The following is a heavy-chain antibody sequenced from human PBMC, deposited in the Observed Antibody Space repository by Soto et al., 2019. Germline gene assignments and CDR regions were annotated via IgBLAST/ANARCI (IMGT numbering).Heavy chain of an antibody. CDR2: ISGSGGST. J-gene: IGHJ4*02. V-gene: IGHV3-23*01. D-gene: IGHD2-8*01. CDR3: AKRAPGYCTNGVCYFDY. Sequence: GGSLRLSCAASGFTFSSYAMSWVRQAPGKGLEWVSAISGSGGSTYYADSVKGRFTISRDNSKNTLYLQMNSLRAEDTAVYYCAKRAPGYCTNGVCYFDYWGQGTLVTVSS. CDR1: GFTFSSYA.